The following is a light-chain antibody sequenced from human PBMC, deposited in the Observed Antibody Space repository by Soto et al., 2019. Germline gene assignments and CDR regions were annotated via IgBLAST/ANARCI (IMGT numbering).Light chain of an antibody. CDR2: AAS. CDR3: QQDNSWPRT. Sequence: EIPLTQSPAPMSLSPGERATLSCRASQSVSSWLAWYQQKPGQAPKLLIYAASSMPSGIPSRFSGSGSGTEFTLTISSLQPEDFAIYYCQQDNSWPRTFGEGTKVDIK. J-gene: IGKJ4*01. V-gene: IGKV3-11*01. CDR1: QSVSSW.